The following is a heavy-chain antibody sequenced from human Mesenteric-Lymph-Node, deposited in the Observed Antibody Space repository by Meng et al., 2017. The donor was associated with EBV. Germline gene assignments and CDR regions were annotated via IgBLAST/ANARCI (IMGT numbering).Heavy chain of an antibody. V-gene: IGHV4-39*07. J-gene: IGHJ4*02. CDR1: GGSISSSSYY. CDR3: ATSSLTVDY. Sequence: QVHLQESGPGLGKPSETLSLTCTVSGGSISSSSYYWGWIRQPPGKGLEWIGSIYYSGSTYYNPSLKSRVTISVDTSKNQFSLKLSSVTAADTAVYYCATSSLTVDYWGQGTLVTVSS. CDR2: IYYSGST.